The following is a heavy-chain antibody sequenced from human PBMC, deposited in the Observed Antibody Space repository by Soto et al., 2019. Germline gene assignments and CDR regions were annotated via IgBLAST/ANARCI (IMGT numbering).Heavy chain of an antibody. D-gene: IGHD1-1*01. CDR1: GYSLTTHT. CDR3: SRPSMKYTWGPHDD. J-gene: IGHJ4*02. Sequence: QVQLVQSGAEVKKPGASVRISCKASGYSLTTHTIHWVRQAPGHRLEWMGWINAANGNTKYAQNFQNRVTMTSDTSATTAYLKVTGLTSDDTAIYFCSRPSMKYTWGPHDDWGQGTLVTASS. CDR2: INAANGNT. V-gene: IGHV1-3*01.